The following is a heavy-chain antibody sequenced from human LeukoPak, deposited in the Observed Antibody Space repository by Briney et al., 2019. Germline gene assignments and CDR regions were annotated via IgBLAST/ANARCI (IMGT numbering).Heavy chain of an antibody. Sequence: PGGSLRLSCAASGFTCSRYGMNWVRQAPGKGLEWVSGISDSGATIYYADSVKGRFTISRDNSKNTLYLQMHSLRPEDTAIYYCAKIRAARPGYWGQGTLVTVSS. CDR1: GFTCSRYG. CDR2: ISDSGATI. J-gene: IGHJ4*02. CDR3: AKIRAARPGY. D-gene: IGHD6-6*01. V-gene: IGHV3-23*01.